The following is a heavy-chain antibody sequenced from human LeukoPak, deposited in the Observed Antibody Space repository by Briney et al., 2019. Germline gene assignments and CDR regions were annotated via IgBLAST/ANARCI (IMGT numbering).Heavy chain of an antibody. CDR3: ARGGWYYFDD. J-gene: IGHJ4*02. CDR1: GGSISSSSYY. D-gene: IGHD6-19*01. CDR2: IYYSGST. Sequence: SETLSVTCAVSGGSISSSSYYWGWIRQPPGKGLEWIGSIYYSGSTHYNPSLKSRVPISVDTSKNQFSLKLSSVTAADTAVYYCARGGWYYFDDMCQGTLVTVSS. V-gene: IGHV4-39*01.